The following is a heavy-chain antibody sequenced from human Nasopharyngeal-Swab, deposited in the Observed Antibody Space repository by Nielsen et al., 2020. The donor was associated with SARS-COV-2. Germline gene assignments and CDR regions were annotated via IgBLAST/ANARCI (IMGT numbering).Heavy chain of an antibody. D-gene: IGHD6-13*01. CDR3: ARRVPPFSSSWYQRYYYYYMDV. Sequence: WVRQAPRQGLEWMGRINPNSGGTNYAQKFQGRVTMTSDTSISTAYMELSSLRSEDTAVYYCARRVPPFSSSWYQRYYYYYMDVWGKGTTVTVSS. J-gene: IGHJ6*03. CDR2: INPNSGGT. V-gene: IGHV1-2*06.